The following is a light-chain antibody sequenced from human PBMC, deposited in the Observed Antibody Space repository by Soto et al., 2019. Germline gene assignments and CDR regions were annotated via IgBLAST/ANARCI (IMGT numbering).Light chain of an antibody. CDR2: DAS. V-gene: IGKV3-11*01. J-gene: IGKJ4*01. CDR3: QQRSNWLLT. Sequence: EIVLTQSPATLSLSPGERATLSCRASQSVSSYLAWYQQKPGQAPRLLIYDASNRATGIPARFIGSGSGTDFTSTISSLEPEDFAVYYCQQRSNWLLTSGGGTKVEIK. CDR1: QSVSSY.